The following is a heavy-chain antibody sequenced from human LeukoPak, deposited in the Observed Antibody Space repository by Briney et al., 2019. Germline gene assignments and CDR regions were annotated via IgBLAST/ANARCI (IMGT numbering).Heavy chain of an antibody. CDR1: GGSFSGYY. D-gene: IGHD6-13*01. CDR3: AFGYSSSWSTAGWFDP. CDR2: INHSGST. J-gene: IGHJ5*02. V-gene: IGHV4-34*01. Sequence: NPSETLSLTCAVYGGSFSGYYWSWIRQPPGKGLEWIGEINHSGSTNYNPSLKSRVTILVDTSKNQFSLKLSSVTAADTAVYYCAFGYSSSWSTAGWFDPWGQGTLVTVSS.